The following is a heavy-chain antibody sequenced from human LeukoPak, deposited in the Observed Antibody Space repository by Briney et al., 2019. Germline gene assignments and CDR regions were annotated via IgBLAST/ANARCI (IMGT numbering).Heavy chain of an antibody. V-gene: IGHV4-59*08. CDR1: GGSFSGYY. Sequence: SETLSLTCAVYGGSFSGYYWSWIRQPPVKGLEWIGYIYYSGSTNYNPSLKSRVTISVDTSKNQFSLKLSSVTAADTAVYYCARHRGSYQKWDYFDYWGQGTLVTVSS. J-gene: IGHJ4*02. D-gene: IGHD1-26*01. CDR3: ARHRGSYQKWDYFDY. CDR2: IYYSGST.